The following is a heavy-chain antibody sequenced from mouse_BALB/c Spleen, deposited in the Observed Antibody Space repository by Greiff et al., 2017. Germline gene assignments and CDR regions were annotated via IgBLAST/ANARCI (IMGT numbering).Heavy chain of an antibody. V-gene: IGHV5-6-3*01. CDR2: INSNGGST. D-gene: IGHD2-3*01. Sequence: EVKLMESGGGLVQPGGSLKLSCAASGFTFSSYGMSWVRQTPDKRLELVATINSNGGSTYYPDSVKGRFTISRDNAKNTLYLQMSSLKSEDTAMYYCARIYDGYYYAMDYWGQGTSVTVSS. J-gene: IGHJ4*01. CDR1: GFTFSSYG. CDR3: ARIYDGYYYAMDY.